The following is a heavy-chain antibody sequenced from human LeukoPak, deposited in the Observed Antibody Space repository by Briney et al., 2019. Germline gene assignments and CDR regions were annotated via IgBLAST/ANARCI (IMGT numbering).Heavy chain of an antibody. Sequence: GGSLRLFCVASGFTFSDYFMSWIRQAPGKGLEWLSFINSAGDNIYYADSVKGRFTISRDNAKKTLYLEMNSLRMEDTAIYYSATSRVFDYWGQGTLVTVSS. J-gene: IGHJ4*02. V-gene: IGHV3-11*04. CDR2: INSAGDNI. CDR1: GFTFSDYF. CDR3: ATSRVFDY.